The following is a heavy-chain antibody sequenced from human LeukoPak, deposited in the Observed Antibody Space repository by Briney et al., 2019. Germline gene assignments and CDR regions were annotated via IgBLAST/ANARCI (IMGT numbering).Heavy chain of an antibody. D-gene: IGHD3-10*01. CDR1: GGSFSGYY. CDR3: ARGEGSGSYMSYFDY. CDR2: INHSGST. J-gene: IGHJ4*02. V-gene: IGHV4-34*01. Sequence: PSETLSLTCAVYGGSFSGYYWSWIRQPPGKGLEWIGEINHSGSTTYNPSLKSRVTISQDTSKNQFSLKRSSVTAADTAVYYCARGEGSGSYMSYFDYWGQGGLVTVSS.